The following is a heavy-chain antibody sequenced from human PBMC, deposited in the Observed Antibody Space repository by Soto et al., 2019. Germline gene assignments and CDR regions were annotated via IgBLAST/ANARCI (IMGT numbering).Heavy chain of an antibody. Sequence: SETLSLTCAVSGGSFTSNNWWTCVRQPPGQGLEWIGEIYRNGSTNYNPSLKSRVTISLDKSENQFSLKVTSLTAADTAVYYCASRDPGTSVDYWGQGTLVTVSS. J-gene: IGHJ4*02. CDR2: IYRNGST. V-gene: IGHV4-4*02. CDR3: ASRDPGTSVDY. D-gene: IGHD1-7*01. CDR1: GGSFTSNNW.